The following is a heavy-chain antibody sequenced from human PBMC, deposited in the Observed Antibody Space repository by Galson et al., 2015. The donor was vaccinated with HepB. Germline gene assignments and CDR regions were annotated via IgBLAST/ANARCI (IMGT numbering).Heavy chain of an antibody. J-gene: IGHJ4*02. CDR3: TTGPYSGTSYVPDY. Sequence: SVKVSCKASGGTFSSYAISWVRQAPGQGLEWMGGIIPIFGTANYAQKFQGRVTITADESTSTAYMELSSLRSEDTAVYYCTTGPYSGTSYVPDYWGQGTLVTVSS. CDR1: GGTFSSYA. CDR2: IIPIFGTA. D-gene: IGHD1-26*01. V-gene: IGHV1-69*13.